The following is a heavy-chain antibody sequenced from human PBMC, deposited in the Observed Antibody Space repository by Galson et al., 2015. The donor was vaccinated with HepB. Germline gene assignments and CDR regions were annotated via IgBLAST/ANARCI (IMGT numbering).Heavy chain of an antibody. CDR3: AKFIAAAGVDY. D-gene: IGHD6-13*01. CDR1: GFTFSSYG. V-gene: IGHV3-30*18. J-gene: IGHJ4*02. Sequence: SLRLSCAASGFTFSSYGMHWVRQAPSKGLEWGAVISYDGSNKYYADSVKGRFTISRDNSKNTLYLQMNSLRAEDTAVYYCAKFIAAAGVDYWGQGTLVTVSS. CDR2: ISYDGSNK.